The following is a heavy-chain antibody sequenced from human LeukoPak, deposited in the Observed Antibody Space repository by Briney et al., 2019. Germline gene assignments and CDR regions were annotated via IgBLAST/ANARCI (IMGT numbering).Heavy chain of an antibody. J-gene: IGHJ4*02. V-gene: IGHV3-23*01. CDR3: ATHTGTIIRPFHY. CDR1: GITFTGN. CDR2: ISGGGSGT. Sequence: PGGSLRLSCAASGITFTGNWHWVRQAPGKGLEWVSLISGGGSGTYYADSVKGRFTISRDTSKNTLYLQMNSLRAEDTAVYYCATHTGTIIRPFHYWGQGTLVSVSS. D-gene: IGHD1/OR15-1a*01.